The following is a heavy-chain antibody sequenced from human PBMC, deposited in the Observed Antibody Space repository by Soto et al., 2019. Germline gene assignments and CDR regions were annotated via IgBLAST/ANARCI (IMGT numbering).Heavy chain of an antibody. D-gene: IGHD3-3*01. CDR3: ASRYEGGFLEWLHNWFDP. Sequence: SETLSLTCAVYGGSFSGYYWSWIRQPPGKGLEWIGEINHSGSTNYNPSLKSRVTISVDTSKNQFSLKLSSVTAADTAVYYCASRYEGGFLEWLHNWFDPWGQGTLVTVSS. CDR1: GGSFSGYY. CDR2: INHSGST. V-gene: IGHV4-34*01. J-gene: IGHJ5*02.